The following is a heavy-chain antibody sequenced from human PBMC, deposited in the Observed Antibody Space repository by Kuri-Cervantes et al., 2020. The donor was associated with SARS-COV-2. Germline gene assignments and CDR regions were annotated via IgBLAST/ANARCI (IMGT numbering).Heavy chain of an antibody. CDR2: IYHSGST. J-gene: IGHJ5*02. CDR1: DDSISSSNW. CDR3: ARVKGIVLIDWFDP. V-gene: IGHV4-4*02. D-gene: IGHD2-8*01. Sequence: SETLSLTCAVSDDSISSSNWWSWVRQPPGKGLEWIGEIYHSGSTYYNPSLKSRVIISVDKSKNQFSLKLSSVTAADTAVYYCARVKGIVLIDWFDPWGQGTLVTVSS.